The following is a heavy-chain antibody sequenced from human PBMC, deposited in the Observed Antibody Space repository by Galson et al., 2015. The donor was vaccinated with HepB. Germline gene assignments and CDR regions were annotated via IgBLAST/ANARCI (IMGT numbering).Heavy chain of an antibody. CDR2: ISSTSSTI. Sequence: SLRLSCAASGFTFSSYSMNWVRQAPGKGLEWISYISSTSSTIYYADSVKGRVTISRDNAQNSLYLEMHSLRDEDTAVYHCARALYSGYDFSSGYWGQGALVIVSS. CDR3: ARALYSGYDFSSGY. V-gene: IGHV3-48*02. D-gene: IGHD5-12*01. J-gene: IGHJ4*02. CDR1: GFTFSSYS.